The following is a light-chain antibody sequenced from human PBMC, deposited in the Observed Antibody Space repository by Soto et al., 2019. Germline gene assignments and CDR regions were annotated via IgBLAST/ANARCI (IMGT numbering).Light chain of an antibody. V-gene: IGKV1-5*03. CDR3: QHYNSYSEA. Sequence: DIQMTQSPSTLSGSVGDRVTITCRASQTISSWLAWYQPKPGNAPKLLLYKESTLKSGVPSRFSGSGSGTEFTLTISSLQPDDFATYYCQHYNSYSEAFGQGTKVELK. CDR1: QTISSW. CDR2: KES. J-gene: IGKJ1*01.